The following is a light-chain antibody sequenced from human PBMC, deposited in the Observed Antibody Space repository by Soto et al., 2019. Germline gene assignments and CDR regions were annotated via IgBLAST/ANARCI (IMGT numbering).Light chain of an antibody. CDR2: DAS. Sequence: EIVLTQSPAALSFSPGERATLSCRASQSVGNSLAWYQQKPGQAPRLLIYDASSKPTDIPARFTGSGSGTDFSLPISGLEREDFAVYYCQQRSNWPLTFGGGTKVEIK. V-gene: IGKV3-11*01. CDR1: QSVGNS. CDR3: QQRSNWPLT. J-gene: IGKJ4*01.